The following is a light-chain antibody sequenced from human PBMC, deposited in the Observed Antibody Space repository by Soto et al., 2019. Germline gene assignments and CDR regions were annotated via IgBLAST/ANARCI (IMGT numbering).Light chain of an antibody. J-gene: IGLJ2*01. CDR1: STDIGDYDY. CDR3: SSDTSSSTLV. Sequence: QSALTQPASVSGSPGQSITISCTGTSTDIGDYDYVSWYQQHPGKAPKLMLYEVSNRPSGVSNRFSGSKSGNTASLTISGLQAGDEADYYCSSDTSSSTLVFGGGTKLTVL. V-gene: IGLV2-14*01. CDR2: EVS.